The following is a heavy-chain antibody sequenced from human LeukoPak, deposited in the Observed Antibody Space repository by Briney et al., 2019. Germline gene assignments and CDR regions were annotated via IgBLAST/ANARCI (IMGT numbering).Heavy chain of an antibody. CDR1: GYTFTSYD. J-gene: IGHJ4*02. Sequence: ASVKVSCKAPGYTFTSYDINWVRQATGQGLEWMGWMNPNSGNTGYAQKFQGRVTMTRNTSISTAYMELSSLRPEDTAVYYCAREHDSSGYVDYWGQGTLVTVSS. CDR2: MNPNSGNT. D-gene: IGHD3-22*01. V-gene: IGHV1-8*01. CDR3: AREHDSSGYVDY.